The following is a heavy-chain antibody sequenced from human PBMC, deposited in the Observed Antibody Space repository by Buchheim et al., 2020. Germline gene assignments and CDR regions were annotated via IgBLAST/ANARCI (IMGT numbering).Heavy chain of an antibody. CDR2: ISSTSIRT. J-gene: IGHJ4*02. D-gene: IGHD5-24*01. V-gene: IGHV3-23*01. CDR1: GFTFNRYA. CDR3: AKTGDGYYQYYFDH. Sequence: EVQLLESGGGLVQPGGSLRLSCAASGFTFNRYAMNWVRQAPGKGLEWVSGISSTSIRTDFADSVKGRFTISRDNSKDTLYLQLNSLRAEDTAVYYCAKTGDGYYQYYFDHWGQGTL.